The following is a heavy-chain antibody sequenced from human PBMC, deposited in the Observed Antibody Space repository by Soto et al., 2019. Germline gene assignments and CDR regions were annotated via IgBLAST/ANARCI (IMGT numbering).Heavy chain of an antibody. CDR1: GDTFSSYA. CDR3: ARVGPAHYYDSSGYYSPLDY. D-gene: IGHD3-22*01. Sequence: ASVKVSCKASGDTFSSYAINWVRQAPGQGLEWKGGIIPMFGTANYAQKFKGRVTITAGESTSTVYMELSSLRSEDTAVYYCARVGPAHYYDSSGYYSPLDYWGQGTLVTVPQ. V-gene: IGHV1-69*13. CDR2: IIPMFGTA. J-gene: IGHJ4*02.